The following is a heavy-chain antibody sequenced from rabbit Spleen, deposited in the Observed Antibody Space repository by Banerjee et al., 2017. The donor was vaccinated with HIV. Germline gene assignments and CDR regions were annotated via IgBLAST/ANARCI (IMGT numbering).Heavy chain of an antibody. V-gene: IGHV1S45*01. CDR1: GFSFSDRDV. CDR3: TRDSGSGPYIDGYFNL. CDR2: INTYTDKG. J-gene: IGHJ4*01. Sequence: QQQLVESGGGLVQPEGSLTLTCKASGFSFSDRDVMCWVRQAPGKGLEWIACINTYTDKGVYATWAKGRFTISRTSSTTVTLQMTSLTAADTATYFCTRDSGSGPYIDGYFNLWGPGTLVTVS. D-gene: IGHD1-1*01.